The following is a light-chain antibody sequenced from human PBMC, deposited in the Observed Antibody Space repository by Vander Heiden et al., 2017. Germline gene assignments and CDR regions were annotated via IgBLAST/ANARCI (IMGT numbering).Light chain of an antibody. V-gene: IGKV1-8*01. CDR3: LQYSSYPQT. Sequence: AIRMTQSPSSFSASTGDRVTITCRASQGISSYLAWYQQKPGKAPKLLIYAASTLQSGVPSRFSGSGSGTDFTLTISCLQSEDFATYYCLQYSSYPQTFGQWTKVEIK. CDR2: AAS. J-gene: IGKJ1*01. CDR1: QGISSY.